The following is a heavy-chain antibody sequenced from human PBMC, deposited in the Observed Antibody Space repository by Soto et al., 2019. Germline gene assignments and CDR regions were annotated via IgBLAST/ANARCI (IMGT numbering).Heavy chain of an antibody. D-gene: IGHD2-15*01. J-gene: IGHJ3*02. Sequence: GGSLRLSCAASGFTFSSYGMHWVRQAPGKGLEWVAVISYDGSNKYYVDSVKGRFTISRDNSKNTLYLQMNSLRAEDTAVYYCANGNIVVVVAAHDAFDIWGQGTMVTVSS. CDR2: ISYDGSNK. V-gene: IGHV3-30*18. CDR1: GFTFSSYG. CDR3: ANGNIVVVVAAHDAFDI.